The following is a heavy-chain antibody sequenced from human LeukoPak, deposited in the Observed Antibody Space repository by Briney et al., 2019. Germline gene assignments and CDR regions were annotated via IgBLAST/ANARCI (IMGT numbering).Heavy chain of an antibody. CDR3: ARRIVGATGLEGSFDY. V-gene: IGHV1-46*01. D-gene: IGHD1-26*01. Sequence: GASVKVSCKASGYTFTSYYMHWVRQAPGQGLEWMGIINPSGGSTSYAQKFQGRVTMTRDTSTSTVYVELSSLRSEDTAVYYCARRIVGATGLEGSFDYWGQGTLVTVSS. CDR1: GYTFTSYY. CDR2: INPSGGST. J-gene: IGHJ4*02.